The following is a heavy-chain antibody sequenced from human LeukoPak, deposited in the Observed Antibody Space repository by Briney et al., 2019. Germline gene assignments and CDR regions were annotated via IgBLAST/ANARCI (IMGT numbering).Heavy chain of an antibody. V-gene: IGHV3-66*01. Sequence: GGSLRLSCAASEFSVGSNYMTWVRQAPGKGLEWVSLIYSGGSTYYADSVKGRFTISRDNSKNTLYLQMNSLRAEDTALYYCARGSTLTTATSALFESWGQGSLVTVSS. CDR3: ARGSTLTTATSALFES. CDR2: IYSGGST. CDR1: EFSVGSNY. D-gene: IGHD1-1*01. J-gene: IGHJ4*02.